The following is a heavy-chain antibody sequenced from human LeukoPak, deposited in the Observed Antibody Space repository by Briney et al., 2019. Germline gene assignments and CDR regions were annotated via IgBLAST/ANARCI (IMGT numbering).Heavy chain of an antibody. D-gene: IGHD3-16*01. CDR2: IADAGT. CDR3: AKNLGPFDV. CDR1: GFTFNDFA. Sequence: GGSLRLSCAASGFTFNDFAMTWVRQAPGKGLEWVSTIADAGTYYADSVKGRFIISRDNSKNMLYLQLNSLRADDTAMYYCAKNLGPFDVRGHGTMVTVSS. J-gene: IGHJ3*01. V-gene: IGHV3-23*01.